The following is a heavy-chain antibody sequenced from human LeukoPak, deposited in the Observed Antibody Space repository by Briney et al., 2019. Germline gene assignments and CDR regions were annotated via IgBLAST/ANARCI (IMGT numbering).Heavy chain of an antibody. CDR1: GYTFTSYA. CDR2: FITYNGNT. D-gene: IGHD4-17*01. Sequence: ASVKVSCKTSGYTFTSYAISWVRQAPGQGLEWMGWFITYNGNTYYSQKLQGRVTMTTDTSTSTAYMELRSLRSDDTAVYFCAKTTVTSEEYFYYYMDVWGKGTTVTVSS. J-gene: IGHJ6*03. V-gene: IGHV1-18*01. CDR3: AKTTVTSEEYFYYYMDV.